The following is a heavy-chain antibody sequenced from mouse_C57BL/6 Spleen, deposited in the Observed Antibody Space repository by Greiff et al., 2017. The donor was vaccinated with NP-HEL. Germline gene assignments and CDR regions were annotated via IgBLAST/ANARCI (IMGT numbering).Heavy chain of an antibody. V-gene: IGHV1-80*01. CDR3: AREEEWDLFAY. D-gene: IGHD4-1*01. J-gene: IGHJ3*01. CDR1: GYAFSSYW. CDR2: IYPGDGDT. Sequence: QVQLKESGAELVKPGASVKISCKASGYAFSSYWMHWVKQRPGKGLEWIGQIYPGDGDTNYNGKFKGKATLTADKSSSTAYMQRMSLTSEDSAVYVCAREEEWDLFAYWGQGTLVTVSA.